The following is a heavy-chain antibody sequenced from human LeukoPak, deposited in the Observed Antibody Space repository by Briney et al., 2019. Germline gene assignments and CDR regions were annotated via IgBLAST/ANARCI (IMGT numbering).Heavy chain of an antibody. CDR2: IYYGGST. D-gene: IGHD3-22*01. J-gene: IGHJ4*02. Sequence: SETLSLTCAVYGGSFSGYYWSWIRQPPGKGLEWIGYIYYGGSTYYNPSLKSRVTISVDTSKNQFSLKLSSVTAADTAVYYCARGSDSSGHYYFDYWGQGTLVTVSS. CDR3: ARGSDSSGHYYFDY. V-gene: IGHV4-34*09. CDR1: GGSFSGYY.